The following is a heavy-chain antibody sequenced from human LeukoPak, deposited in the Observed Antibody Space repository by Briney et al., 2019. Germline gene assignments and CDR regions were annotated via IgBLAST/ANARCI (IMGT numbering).Heavy chain of an antibody. Sequence: PSETLSLTCTVSGGSVSSGSYYWSWIRQPPGKGLEWIGYIYYSGSTNYNPSLKSRVTISVDMSKNQFSLKLSSVTAADTAVYYCARDRSGVSGWKQTAFDIWGQGTMVTVSS. CDR1: GGSVSSGSYY. J-gene: IGHJ3*02. CDR2: IYYSGST. D-gene: IGHD6-19*01. CDR3: ARDRSGVSGWKQTAFDI. V-gene: IGHV4-61*01.